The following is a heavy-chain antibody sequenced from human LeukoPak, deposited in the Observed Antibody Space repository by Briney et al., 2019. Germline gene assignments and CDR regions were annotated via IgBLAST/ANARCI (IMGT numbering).Heavy chain of an antibody. D-gene: IGHD5-18*01. J-gene: IGHJ4*02. CDR1: GGSFNAYA. Sequence: ASVTVSCKASGGSFNAYAISWVRQAPGHGLEWMGGIIPIFGTSNYAQKLQGRVTISTDESTSTAYMEVSSLRSEDTARYYCARGLDASMETAYDYWGQGTLVTVSS. CDR3: ARGLDASMETAYDY. CDR2: IIPIFGTS. V-gene: IGHV1-69*05.